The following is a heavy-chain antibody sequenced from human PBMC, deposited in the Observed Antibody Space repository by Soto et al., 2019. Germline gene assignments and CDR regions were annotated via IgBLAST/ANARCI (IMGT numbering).Heavy chain of an antibody. CDR2: ISVTGGST. V-gene: IGHV3-23*01. Sequence: EVQLLESGGGLVQPGGSLRLSCAASGFTFSNYVMSWVRQAPGKGLAWFSGISVTGGSTFHGDSVKGLFTISRDNSKNTLYLQMNSVRAEDTAVDYCAKKAGYSGYDPFDYWGQGTLVTVSS. J-gene: IGHJ4*02. CDR3: AKKAGYSGYDPFDY. D-gene: IGHD5-12*01. CDR1: GFTFSNYV.